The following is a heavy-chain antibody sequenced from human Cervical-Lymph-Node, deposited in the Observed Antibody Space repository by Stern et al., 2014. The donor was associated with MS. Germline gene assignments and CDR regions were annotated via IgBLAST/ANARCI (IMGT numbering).Heavy chain of an antibody. D-gene: IGHD3-16*01. Sequence: QLQESGPGLVKPSQTLSLSCTVSGAPVNSGGYYWTWIRQVPGKGLEWIGYIHHSGATFYNPPPKSRVTLSVDTSENQVSLMLSSVTAADTAVYYCAAIGPLMEGAAFDIWGQGTLVTVSS. CDR2: IHHSGAT. CDR3: AAIGPLMEGAAFDI. J-gene: IGHJ3*02. V-gene: IGHV4-31*03. CDR1: GAPVNSGGYY.